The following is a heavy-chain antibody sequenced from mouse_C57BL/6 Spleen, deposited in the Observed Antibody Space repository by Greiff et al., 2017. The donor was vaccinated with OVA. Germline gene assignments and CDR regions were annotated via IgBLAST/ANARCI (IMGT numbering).Heavy chain of an antibody. CDR2: ISYDGSN. Sequence: EVQLVESGPGLVKPSQSLSLTCSVTGYSITSGYYWNWIRQFPGNKLEWMGYISYDGSNNYNPSLKNRIAITRDTSKNQFFLKLNSVTTEDTATYYCARAGNYGFGYAMDYWGQGTSVTVSS. CDR1: GYSITSGYY. CDR3: ARAGNYGFGYAMDY. V-gene: IGHV3-6*01. D-gene: IGHD1-2*01. J-gene: IGHJ4*01.